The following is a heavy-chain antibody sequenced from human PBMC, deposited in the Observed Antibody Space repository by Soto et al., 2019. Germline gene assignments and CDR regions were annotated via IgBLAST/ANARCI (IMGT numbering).Heavy chain of an antibody. CDR2: ISSGSSYI. J-gene: IGHJ5*01. Sequence: PGGSLRLSCAASGFTFSIYTMNWVRQAPGKGLEWISSISSGSSYIYYAGSVKGRFTISRDNAKNSLFLQMNSLRADDTAVYYCTRHLLSGGACLGFWGQGTKGTLSS. CDR3: TRHLLSGGACLGF. D-gene: IGHD3-10*01. V-gene: IGHV3-21*01. CDR1: GFTFSIYT.